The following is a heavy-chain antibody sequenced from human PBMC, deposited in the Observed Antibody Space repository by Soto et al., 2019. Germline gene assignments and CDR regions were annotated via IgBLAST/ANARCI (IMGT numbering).Heavy chain of an antibody. CDR2: ISTSGGST. V-gene: IGHV3-23*01. D-gene: IGHD5-18*01. CDR1: GFTFSNYA. J-gene: IGHJ4*02. CDR3: ARDGLGSYTYGSYYFDY. Sequence: EVQLLESGGGLVQPGGSLRLSCADSGFTFSNYAMSWVRQARGKGLEWVSTISTSGGSTYSADSVQGRFTISRDNSKNTLYLHINGLSAEDTALYYCARDGLGSYTYGSYYFDYWCQRTLVTVSS.